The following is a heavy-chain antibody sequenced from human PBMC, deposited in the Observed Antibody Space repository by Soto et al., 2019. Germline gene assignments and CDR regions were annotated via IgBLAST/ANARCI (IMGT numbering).Heavy chain of an antibody. CDR1: RFTLSSHA. V-gene: IGHV3-23*01. CDR2: INSRGDKT. D-gene: IGHD2-2*02. CDR3: VKADGCAAGTCYTGTYWYFDL. Sequence: GGSLRLSCAASRFTLSSHAMNWFRQPPGKGPEWVSTINSRGDKTFFADSVKGRFTISRDESKNTLFLQMNSLIAEDTAVYYCVKADGCAAGTCYTGTYWYFDLWGRGTLVTVSS. J-gene: IGHJ2*01.